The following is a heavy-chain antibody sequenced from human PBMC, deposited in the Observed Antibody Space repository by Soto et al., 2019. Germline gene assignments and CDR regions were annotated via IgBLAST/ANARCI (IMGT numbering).Heavy chain of an antibody. D-gene: IGHD3-3*01. V-gene: IGHV4-34*01. CDR1: GGSFSGYY. J-gene: IGHJ4*02. CDR3: ARGPVMNYDDFWSGYYNY. CDR2: INHSGST. Sequence: QVQLQQWGAGLLKPSETLSLTCAVYGGSFSGYYWSWIRQPPGKGLEWIGEINHSGSTNYNPSLKSRVTISVDTSKNQFSLKLSSVTAADTAVYYCARGPVMNYDDFWSGYYNYWGQGTLVTVSS.